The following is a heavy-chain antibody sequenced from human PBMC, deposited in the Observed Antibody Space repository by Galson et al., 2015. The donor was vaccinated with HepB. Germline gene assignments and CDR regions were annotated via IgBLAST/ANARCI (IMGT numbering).Heavy chain of an antibody. CDR2: IYWNDDK. D-gene: IGHD3-10*01. Sequence: PALVKPTQTLTLTCTVSGFSVSTSGVGVGWIRQPPGKALECLAVIYWNDDKRYSPSLKSRLTITKDNSKNQVVFTMTDMDAADTATYYCAHTPMVRGAIMGGWFDPWGQGTRVTVSS. V-gene: IGHV2-5*01. J-gene: IGHJ5*02. CDR1: GFSVSTSGVG. CDR3: AHTPMVRGAIMGGWFDP.